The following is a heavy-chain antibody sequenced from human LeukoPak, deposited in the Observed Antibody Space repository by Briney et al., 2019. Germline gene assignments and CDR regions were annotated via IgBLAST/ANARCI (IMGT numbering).Heavy chain of an antibody. J-gene: IGHJ5*02. V-gene: IGHV4-4*07. Sequence: SETLSLTCTVSGGSISSYYWSWIRQPAGKGLEWIGRIYTSGSTNYNPSLKSRVTMSVDTSKNQFSLKLSSVTAADTAVYYCARDIHCSSTSCLNWFDPWGQGTLVTVSS. D-gene: IGHD2-2*01. CDR2: IYTSGST. CDR1: GGSISSYY. CDR3: ARDIHCSSTSCLNWFDP.